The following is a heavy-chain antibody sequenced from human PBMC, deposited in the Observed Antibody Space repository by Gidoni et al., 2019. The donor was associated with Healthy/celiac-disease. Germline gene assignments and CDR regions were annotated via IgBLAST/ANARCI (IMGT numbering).Heavy chain of an antibody. Sequence: QVQLVQSGAEVKKPGASVTVSCKASGYTFTGCYMHWVRQAPGQGLEWMGWINPNSGGTHYAQKFQGRVTMTRDTSISTAYMELSRLRSDDTAVYYCARGGRDSSGWYVGDYWGQGTLVTVSS. D-gene: IGHD6-19*01. CDR2: INPNSGGT. J-gene: IGHJ4*02. V-gene: IGHV1-2*02. CDR3: ARGGRDSSGWYVGDY. CDR1: GYTFTGCY.